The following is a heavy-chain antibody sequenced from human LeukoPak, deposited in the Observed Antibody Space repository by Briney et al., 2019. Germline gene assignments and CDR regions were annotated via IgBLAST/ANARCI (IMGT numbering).Heavy chain of an antibody. CDR1: GFTFSSYA. CDR3: AKGFSGWYFDY. CDR2: ISGSGGST. D-gene: IGHD6-19*01. V-gene: IGHV3-23*01. Sequence: GGSLRLSCAASGFTFSSYAMSWVRQAPGKGLEWVSAISGSGGSTYYADSVKGRFTTSRDNSKNTLYLRMNSLRAEDTAVYYCAKGFSGWYFDYWGQGTLVTVSS. J-gene: IGHJ4*02.